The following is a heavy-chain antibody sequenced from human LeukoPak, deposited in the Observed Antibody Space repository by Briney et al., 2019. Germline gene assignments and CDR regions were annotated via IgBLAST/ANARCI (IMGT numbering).Heavy chain of an antibody. CDR2: ISYDGSNK. CDR1: GFTFSSYA. V-gene: IGHV3-30-3*01. J-gene: IGHJ3*02. D-gene: IGHD7-27*01. CDR3: ARDEGLTGDGAFDI. Sequence: GGSLRLSCAASGFTFSSYAMHWVRQAPGKGLEWVAVISYDGSNKYYADSVKGRFTISRDNSKNTLYLQMNSLRAEDTAVYYCARDEGLTGDGAFDIWGQGTMVTVSS.